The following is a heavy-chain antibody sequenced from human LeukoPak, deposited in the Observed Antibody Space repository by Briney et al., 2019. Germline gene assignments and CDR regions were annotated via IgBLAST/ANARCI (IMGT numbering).Heavy chain of an antibody. Sequence: GSLRLSCAASGFTFSNAWMSWVRQAPGKGLEWVGRIKSKTGGGTTDYAAPVKGRFTISRDDSKNTLYLQMNSLKTEDTAVYYCTTASRFGERTGGFDIWGQGTMVTVSS. CDR1: GFTFSNAW. CDR3: TTASRFGERTGGFDI. D-gene: IGHD3-10*01. CDR2: IKSKTGGGTT. J-gene: IGHJ3*02. V-gene: IGHV3-15*01.